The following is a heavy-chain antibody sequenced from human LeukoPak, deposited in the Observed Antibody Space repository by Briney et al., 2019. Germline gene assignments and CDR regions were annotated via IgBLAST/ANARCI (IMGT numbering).Heavy chain of an antibody. V-gene: IGHV5-51*01. Sequence: GESLKISCNGSGYXFTGYWIGWVRQMPGKGLEWMGIIYAGDSDTRYSPSFQGQVTISADKSVSTAYLQWSSLKASDTAMYYCARGGGGWYSYFDYWGQGTLVSVSS. CDR2: IYAGDSDT. D-gene: IGHD6-19*01. J-gene: IGHJ4*02. CDR1: GYXFTGYW. CDR3: ARGGGGWYSYFDY.